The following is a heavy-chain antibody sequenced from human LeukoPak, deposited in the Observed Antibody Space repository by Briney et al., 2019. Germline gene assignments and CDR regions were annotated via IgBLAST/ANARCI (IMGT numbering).Heavy chain of an antibody. CDR3: ARDQRRYCSSTSCYMSHSRYFDY. D-gene: IGHD2-2*02. Sequence: ASVKVSCKVSGYTLTELSMHWVRQAPGKGLEWMGGFDPEDGETIYAQKFQGRVTMTTDTSTSTAYMELRSLRSDDTAVYYCARDQRRYCSSTSCYMSHSRYFDYWGQGTLVTVSS. CDR1: GYTLTELS. J-gene: IGHJ4*02. V-gene: IGHV1-24*01. CDR2: FDPEDGET.